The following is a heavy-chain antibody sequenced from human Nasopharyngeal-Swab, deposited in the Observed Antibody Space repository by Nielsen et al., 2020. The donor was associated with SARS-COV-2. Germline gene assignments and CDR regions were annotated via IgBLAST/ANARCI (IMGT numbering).Heavy chain of an antibody. J-gene: IGHJ4*02. V-gene: IGHV4-59*01. Sequence: WIRQPPGKGLEWIGYIYYSGSTNYNPSLKSRVTISVDTSKNQFSLKLSSVTAADTAVYYCARGGAEYYDFWSGHYVFDYWGQGTLVTVSS. CDR3: ARGGAEYYDFWSGHYVFDY. CDR2: IYYSGST. D-gene: IGHD3-3*01.